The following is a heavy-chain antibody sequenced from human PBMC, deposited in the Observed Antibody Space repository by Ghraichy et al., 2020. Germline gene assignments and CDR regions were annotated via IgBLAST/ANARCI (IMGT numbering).Heavy chain of an antibody. CDR3: AKRSVACTGFFGY. D-gene: IGHD6-19*01. CDR2: ISGSGDSK. V-gene: IGHV3-23*01. Sequence: GGSLRLSCAASGFTFSIYAMNWVRQAPGKGLEWVSGISGSGDSKYYAESVKGRFTISRDNSKNTLYLQMNSLRVEDTAVYYCAKRSVACTGFFGYWGQGTLVTVSS. J-gene: IGHJ4*02. CDR1: GFTFSIYA.